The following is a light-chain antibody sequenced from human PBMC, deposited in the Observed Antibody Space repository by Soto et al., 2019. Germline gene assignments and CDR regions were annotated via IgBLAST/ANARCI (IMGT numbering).Light chain of an antibody. CDR1: QGLSSY. CDR3: LSGHSRP. V-gene: IGKV1-12*02. CDR2: AAS. Sequence: DIQMTQSPSTVSASVGDRVTITWRASQGLSSYLAWYQQKPGKAPKLLIYAASNLQSGVPSRFSGSGSGTDFTLTISSLQPEDLATYFCLSGHSRPFGGGTKVDIK. J-gene: IGKJ4*01.